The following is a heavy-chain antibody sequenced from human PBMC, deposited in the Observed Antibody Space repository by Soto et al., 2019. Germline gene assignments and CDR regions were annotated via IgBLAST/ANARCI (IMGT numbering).Heavy chain of an antibody. CDR1: GGSISSGGYY. Sequence: SETLSLTCTVSGGSISSGGYYWSWIRQHPGKGLEWIGYIYYSGSTYYNPSLKSRVTISVDTSKNQFSLKLSSVTAADTAVYYCARDSADGYSSTVNWFDPWGQGTLVNVS. CDR3: ARDSADGYSSTVNWFDP. J-gene: IGHJ5*02. V-gene: IGHV4-31*03. CDR2: IYYSGST. D-gene: IGHD6-13*01.